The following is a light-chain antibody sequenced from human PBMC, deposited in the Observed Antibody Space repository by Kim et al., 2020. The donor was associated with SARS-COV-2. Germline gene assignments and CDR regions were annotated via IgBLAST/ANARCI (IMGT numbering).Light chain of an antibody. CDR1: NSNIGSYA. Sequence: QRVTISCSGSNSNIGSYAVNWYQQLPGKAPNLLIYYNDLLPSGVSDRFSGSKSGTSASLAISGLQSEYEADYYCAAWDDSLNGVVFGGGTQLTVL. CDR3: AAWDDSLNGVV. J-gene: IGLJ2*01. V-gene: IGLV1-36*01. CDR2: YND.